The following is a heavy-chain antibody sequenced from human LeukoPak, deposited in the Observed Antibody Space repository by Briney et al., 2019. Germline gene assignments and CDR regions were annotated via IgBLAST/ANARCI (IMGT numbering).Heavy chain of an antibody. V-gene: IGHV3-23*01. CDR3: AKEDSEGEYSSSRTDY. D-gene: IGHD6-13*01. CDR2: ISGSGGST. CDR1: GVTLSSYA. J-gene: IGHJ4*02. Sequence: GGSLRLSCAASGVTLSSYAMSWARQAPGKGLEWVSAISGSGGSTYYADSVKGRFTISRDNSKNTLYLQMNSLRAEDTAVYYCAKEDSEGEYSSSRTDYWGQGTLVTVSS.